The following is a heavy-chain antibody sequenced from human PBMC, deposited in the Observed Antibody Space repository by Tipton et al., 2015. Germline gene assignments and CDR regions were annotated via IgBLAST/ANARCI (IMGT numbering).Heavy chain of an antibody. V-gene: IGHV4-31*03. D-gene: IGHD3-22*01. J-gene: IGHJ3*02. CDR2: FYYSGRT. CDR3: ASRHITMIVVLMEGTEGDDAFDI. CDR1: GVSLKSGGYY. Sequence: TLSLTCNVSGVSLKSGGYYWSWIRQLPGKGLEWIGHFYYSGRTSYNPSLKSRITISVDKSKSQLSLTLTSVTAADTAVYYCASRHITMIVVLMEGTEGDDAFDIWGQGTMVTVSS.